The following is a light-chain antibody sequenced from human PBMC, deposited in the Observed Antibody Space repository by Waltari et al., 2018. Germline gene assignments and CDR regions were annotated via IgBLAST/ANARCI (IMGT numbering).Light chain of an antibody. J-gene: IGKJ3*01. CDR1: QSLLHSNGYNY. V-gene: IGKV2-28*01. Sequence: DIVMTQSPLSLPVTPGEPASISCRSSQSLLHSNGYNYLDWYLQKPGQSPQLLIYLGSTRASGVPDRFSGSGSGTDFTLKISRVEAEDVGVYYCMQALQTRITFGPGTKVDIK. CDR3: MQALQTRIT. CDR2: LGS.